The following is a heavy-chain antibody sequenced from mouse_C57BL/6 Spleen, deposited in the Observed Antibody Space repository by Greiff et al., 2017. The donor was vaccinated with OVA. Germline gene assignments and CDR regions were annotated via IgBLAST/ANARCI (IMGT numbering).Heavy chain of an antibody. J-gene: IGHJ4*01. CDR1: GYTFTSYW. CDR3: AHLWTGAMDY. Sequence: QVQLQQPGAELVRPGSSVKLSCKASGYTFTSYWMHWVKQRPIQGLEWIGNIDPSDSETHYNQKFKDKATLTVDKSSSTAYMQLSSLTSEDSAVYYCAHLWTGAMDYWGQGTSVTVSS. D-gene: IGHD1-1*02. V-gene: IGHV1-52*01. CDR2: IDPSDSET.